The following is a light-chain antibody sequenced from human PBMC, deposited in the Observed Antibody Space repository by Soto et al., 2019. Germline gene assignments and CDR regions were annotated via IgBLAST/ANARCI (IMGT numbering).Light chain of an antibody. CDR2: DTS. Sequence: DIQMTQSPSTLPASVGDRVTITCRASQNIRSWLAWYQQRPGKVPNLLIWDTSKLQSGVPSRFSGSGSGTEFTLTIASLQRDDFATYWCQQYDEYPLTFGGGTKVEHK. CDR3: QQYDEYPLT. V-gene: IGKV1-5*01. CDR1: QNIRSW. J-gene: IGKJ4*01.